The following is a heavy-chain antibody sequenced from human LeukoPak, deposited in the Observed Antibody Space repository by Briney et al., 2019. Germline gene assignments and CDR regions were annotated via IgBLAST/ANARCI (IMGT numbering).Heavy chain of an antibody. D-gene: IGHD3-22*01. CDR1: GYTFTSYG. V-gene: IGHV1-18*01. J-gene: IGHJ4*02. Sequence: ASVKVSCKASGYTFTSYGISWVRQAPGQGLEWMGWISAYNGNTNYAQKLQGRVTMTTDTSTSTAYMELRSLRSDDTAVYYCARDGTRYCDSSGYYCLDYWGQGTLVTVSS. CDR3: ARDGTRYCDSSGYYCLDY. CDR2: ISAYNGNT.